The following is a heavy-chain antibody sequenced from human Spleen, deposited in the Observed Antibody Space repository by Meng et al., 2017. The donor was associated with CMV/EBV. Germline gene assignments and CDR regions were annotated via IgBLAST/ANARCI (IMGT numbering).Heavy chain of an antibody. CDR2: INHSGST. V-gene: IGHV4-34*01. CDR3: ARQIEFWSGAWYYFDY. CDR1: GGSFSGYY. Sequence: SETLSLTCAVYGGSFSGYYWSRIRQPPGKGLEWIGEINHSGSTNYIPSLKSRVTISEDTSKSQFSLKLSSVTAADTAVYYCARQIEFWSGAWYYFDYWGQGTLVTVSS. D-gene: IGHD3-3*01. J-gene: IGHJ4*02.